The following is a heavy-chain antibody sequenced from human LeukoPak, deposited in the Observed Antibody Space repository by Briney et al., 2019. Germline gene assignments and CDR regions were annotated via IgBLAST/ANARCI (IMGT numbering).Heavy chain of an antibody. CDR1: GGSISDYY. CDR3: AGRDY. J-gene: IGHJ4*02. Sequence: SETLSLTCTVSGGSISDYYWSWIRQPAEKGLECIGRVYTSGGIDYNPSFKSRVTLSVGKSKNQFFLKLTSVTAADTAVYYCAGRDYWGQGTLVTVSS. V-gene: IGHV4-4*07. CDR2: VYTSGGI. D-gene: IGHD1-26*01.